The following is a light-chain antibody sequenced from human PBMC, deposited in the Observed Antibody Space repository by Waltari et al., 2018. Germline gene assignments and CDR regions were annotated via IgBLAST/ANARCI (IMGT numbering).Light chain of an antibody. CDR1: QGMIDE. Sequence: TCRASQGMIDELVWFQQQSGKVPKLLICHASIFESGVPLRFSGSGSGTDFTLTITSLQPEDFATYYCFQDYNYPRTFGQGTKVE. CDR2: HAS. J-gene: IGKJ1*01. V-gene: IGKV1-6*01. CDR3: FQDYNYPRT.